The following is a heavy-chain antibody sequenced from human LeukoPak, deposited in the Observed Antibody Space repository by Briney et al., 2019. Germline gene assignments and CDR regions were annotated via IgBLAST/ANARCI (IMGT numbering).Heavy chain of an antibody. J-gene: IGHJ4*02. Sequence: GRSLRLSCAASGFXFSSYEINWVRQAPGKGLEWVSHISSSGSQIDYADSVKGRFTIFRDNAKNSLYLQMNSLRAEDTAVYYCARDRNCGGDCYSPFYFDYWGQGTLVTVSS. CDR2: ISSSGSQI. D-gene: IGHD2-21*02. CDR3: ARDRNCGGDCYSPFYFDY. V-gene: IGHV3-48*03. CDR1: GFXFSSYE.